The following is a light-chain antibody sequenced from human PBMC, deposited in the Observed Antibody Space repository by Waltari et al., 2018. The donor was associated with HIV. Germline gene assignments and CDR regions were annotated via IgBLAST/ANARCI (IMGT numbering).Light chain of an antibody. CDR1: SGDVGTYNL. V-gene: IGLV2-23*01. J-gene: IGLJ2*01. CDR2: EAT. CDR3: CSYAGTVV. Sequence: QSALSQPASVSGSPGQSITIPSTGGSGDVGTYNLVSWYQRLPGSAPKLIIYEATKRPSGVSNRFSGSKSGGTASLTISGLQADDEGHYYCCSYAGTVVFGGGTELTVL.